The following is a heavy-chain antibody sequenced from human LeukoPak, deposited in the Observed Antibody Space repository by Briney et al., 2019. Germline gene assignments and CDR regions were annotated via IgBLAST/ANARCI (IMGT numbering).Heavy chain of an antibody. V-gene: IGHV4-34*01. CDR3: ARADYSSSWSHYYYYMDV. D-gene: IGHD6-13*01. CDR1: GGSFSGYY. CDR2: IYHSGST. Sequence: SETLSLTCAVYGGSFSGYYWDWIRQPPGKGLEWIGGIYHSGSTYYNPSLKSRVTISVDTSKNHFSLKLSSVTAADTALYFCARADYSSSWSHYYYYMDVWGTGTTVTVSS. J-gene: IGHJ6*03.